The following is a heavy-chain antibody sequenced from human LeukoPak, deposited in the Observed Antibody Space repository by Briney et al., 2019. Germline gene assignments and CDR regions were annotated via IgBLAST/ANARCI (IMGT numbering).Heavy chain of an antibody. CDR3: AREKQSGATPFDY. J-gene: IGHJ4*02. Sequence: PGGSLSRSCAASGFTFTGHSMQGVRQAPGKGLDWVAVVGNDQKPTFYADSLQSRFTVPRDNPKNTVYLQMHSLRDEDTVLYYCAREKQSGATPFDYWGQGSLVTVSS. CDR2: VGNDQKPT. CDR1: GFTFTGHS. D-gene: IGHD1-26*01. V-gene: IGHV3-30*04.